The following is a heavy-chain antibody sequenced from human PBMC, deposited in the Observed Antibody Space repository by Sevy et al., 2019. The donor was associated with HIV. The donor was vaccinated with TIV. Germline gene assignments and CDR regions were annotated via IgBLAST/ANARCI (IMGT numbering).Heavy chain of an antibody. V-gene: IGHV4-30-2*01. CDR3: ATAGVDIYDAFDI. J-gene: IGHJ3*02. D-gene: IGHD5-12*01. CDR1: GGSISSGGYS. CDR2: IYHSGIT. Sequence: SETLSLTCAVSGGSISSGGYSWSWIRQPPGKGLEWIGYIYHSGITYYNPSLQSRVTISVDRSKNQFSLKLTSVTAADTAVYYCATAGVDIYDAFDIWGQGTMVTVS.